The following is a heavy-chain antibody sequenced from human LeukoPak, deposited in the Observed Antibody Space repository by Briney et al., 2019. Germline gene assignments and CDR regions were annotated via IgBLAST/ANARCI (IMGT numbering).Heavy chain of an antibody. CDR1: GFTFSSYG. J-gene: IGHJ4*02. CDR2: IRYDGSSK. D-gene: IGHD5-18*01. CDR3: AKSLGAAMVFDY. Sequence: GGSLRLSCAASGFTFSSYGMHWVRQAPAKGLERVAFIRYDGSSKYYADSVKGRFTISRGNSKNTLYLQMNSLRAEDTAVYYCAKSLGAAMVFDYWGQGTLVTVSS. V-gene: IGHV3-30*02.